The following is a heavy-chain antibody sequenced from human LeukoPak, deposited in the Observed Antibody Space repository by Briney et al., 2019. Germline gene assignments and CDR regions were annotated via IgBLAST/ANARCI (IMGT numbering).Heavy chain of an antibody. CDR2: VTADST. V-gene: IGHV3-23*01. J-gene: IGHJ4*02. D-gene: IGHD1-1*01. Sequence: GGSLRLSCAASGFTFGTYAMSWVRQAPGKGLEWVSTVTADSTYYADSVKGRFTISRDNSKNTLYLQMNSLRAEDTAVYYCAKSHASIWNVYDYWGQGTLVTVSS. CDR1: GFTFGTYA. CDR3: AKSHASIWNVYDY.